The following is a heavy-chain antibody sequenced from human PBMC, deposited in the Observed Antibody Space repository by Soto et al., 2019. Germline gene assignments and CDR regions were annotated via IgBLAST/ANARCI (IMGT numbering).Heavy chain of an antibody. V-gene: IGHV2-5*01. CDR3: AHRLAVGRYERRGNYFDH. D-gene: IGHD5-12*01. J-gene: IGHJ4*02. CDR2: IYWNDDK. Sequence: SGPTLVKPTQTLTLTCTFSGFSLSTSGVGVGWIRQPPGKALEWLALIYWNDDKRYSPSLKSRLTITKDTSKNQVVLTMTNMDPVDTATYYCAHRLAVGRYERRGNYFDHWGQGTLVTVSS. CDR1: GFSLSTSGVG.